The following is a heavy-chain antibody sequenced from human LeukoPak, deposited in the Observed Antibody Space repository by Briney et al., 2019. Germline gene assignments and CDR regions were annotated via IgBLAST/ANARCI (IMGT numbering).Heavy chain of an antibody. D-gene: IGHD2-2*01. J-gene: IGHJ4*02. Sequence: GGSLILSCEASGFRFRYYEMSWVRQAPGKGLEWLSYINSGGSGIHYAGSVNGRFTISRDNAKNSLYLQMNSLRVEDTAVYYCAAVGRAGHPGYWGQGTLVTVSS. V-gene: IGHV3-48*03. CDR2: INSGGSGI. CDR3: AAVGRAGHPGY. CDR1: GFRFRYYE.